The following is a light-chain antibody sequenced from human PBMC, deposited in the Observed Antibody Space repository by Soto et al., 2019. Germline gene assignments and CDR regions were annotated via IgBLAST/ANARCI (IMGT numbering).Light chain of an antibody. CDR3: QQYNRYSIH. CDR1: QSISNW. V-gene: IGKV1-5*03. CDR2: DAS. Sequence: DIQLTQSPSTLSASVGDRVTITCRASQSISNWVVWYQQKPGKAPKFLIYDASTLESGVPSRFSGSGYGTEFTLTISSLQPEDFATYYCQQYNRYSIHFGGATKVEMK. J-gene: IGKJ4*01.